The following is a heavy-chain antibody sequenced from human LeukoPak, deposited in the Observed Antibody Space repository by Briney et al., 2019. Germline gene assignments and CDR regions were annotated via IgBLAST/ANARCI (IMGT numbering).Heavy chain of an antibody. D-gene: IGHD5-18*01. V-gene: IGHV3-74*01. CDR2: INSDGSSA. CDR1: GFTFYTYW. CDR3: AKDGGYSYGPHSY. J-gene: IGHJ4*02. Sequence: PGGSLRLSCAASGFTFYTYWMHWVRQAPGKGLVWVSRINSDGSSATCADSVKGRFTISRDNSKNTLYLQMNSLRAEDTAVYYCAKDGGYSYGPHSYWGQGTLVTVSS.